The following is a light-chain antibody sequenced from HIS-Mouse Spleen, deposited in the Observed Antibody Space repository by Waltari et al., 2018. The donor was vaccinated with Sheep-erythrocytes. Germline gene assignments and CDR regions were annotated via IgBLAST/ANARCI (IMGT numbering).Light chain of an antibody. Sequence: QSALTQPASASGSPGQSITISCIGTSSDVGGFNYVSWYQQHPGKAPKLMIYEVSNRPSGVSNRFSGSKSGNTASLTISGLQAEDEADYYCSSYTSSSTQVFGGGTKLTVL. CDR2: EVS. CDR1: SSDVGGFNY. J-gene: IGLJ2*01. V-gene: IGLV2-14*01. CDR3: SSYTSSSTQV.